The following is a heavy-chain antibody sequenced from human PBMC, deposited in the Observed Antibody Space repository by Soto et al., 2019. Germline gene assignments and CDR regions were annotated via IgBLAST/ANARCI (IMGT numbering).Heavy chain of an antibody. V-gene: IGHV1-3*01. CDR3: ARDLVGDRGPGGSSWYRGYFDY. J-gene: IGHJ4*02. D-gene: IGHD6-13*01. CDR1: GYTFTNYA. CDR2: INAGNGNT. Sequence: WASVKVSCKASGYTFTNYAMHWVRQAPGQRLEWMGWINAGNGNTKYSQKFQGRVTITRDTSASTAYMELSSLRSEDTAVYYCARDLVGDRGPGGSSWYRGYFDYWGQGTLVTVSS.